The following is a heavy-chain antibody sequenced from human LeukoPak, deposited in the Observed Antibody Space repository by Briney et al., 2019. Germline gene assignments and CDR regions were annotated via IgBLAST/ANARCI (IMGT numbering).Heavy chain of an antibody. CDR2: ISAYNGNT. CDR3: ARNVQLWAFPDSDYYYYGMDV. CDR1: GYTFTSYG. Sequence: ASVKVSCKASGYTFTSYGISWVRQAPGQGLEWMGWISAYNGNTNYAQKLQGRVTMTTDTSTSTAYMELRSLRSDDTAVYYCARNVQLWAFPDSDYYYYGMDVWGQGTTVTVSS. J-gene: IGHJ6*02. D-gene: IGHD5-18*01. V-gene: IGHV1-18*01.